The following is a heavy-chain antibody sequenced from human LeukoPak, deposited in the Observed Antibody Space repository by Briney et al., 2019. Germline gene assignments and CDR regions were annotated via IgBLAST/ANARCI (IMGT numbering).Heavy chain of an antibody. CDR2: IIPILGIA. J-gene: IGHJ4*02. D-gene: IGHD1-26*01. CDR1: GGTFCSYT. CDR3: ARVGLSYYFDY. Sequence: ASVKVSCKASGGTFCSYTISWVRQAPGQGLEWMGRIIPILGIANYAQKFQGRVTITADKSTSTAYMELSSLRSEDTAVYYCARVGLSYYFDYWGQGTLVTVSS. V-gene: IGHV1-69*02.